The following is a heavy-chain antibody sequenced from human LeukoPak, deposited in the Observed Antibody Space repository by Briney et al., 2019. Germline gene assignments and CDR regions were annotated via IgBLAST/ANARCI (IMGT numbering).Heavy chain of an antibody. J-gene: IGHJ3*02. CDR3: ARDVTSPEAFDI. CDR2: TKEDGGEK. V-gene: IGHV3-7*01. CDR1: GFTFSTYW. D-gene: IGHD2-21*02. Sequence: GGSLRLSCAASGFTFSTYWMSWVRQAPGKGLEWVANTKEDGGEKYYVDSVKGRFTISRDNAENSLYLQMNSLRAEDTAVYCCARDVTSPEAFDIWGQGTMVTVSS.